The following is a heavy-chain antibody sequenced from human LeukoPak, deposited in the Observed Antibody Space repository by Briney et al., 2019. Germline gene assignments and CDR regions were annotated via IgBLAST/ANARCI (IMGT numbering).Heavy chain of an antibody. CDR2: INRDGGKT. Sequence: GGSLRLSCAASGFAFHAFDMQWVRQAPGKGLEWVSFINRDGGKTYYADSVRGRFTIARDNSKNSLYLQMNSLRTEDTAFYNCSTWAFYHSLDVWGQGTTVTVSS. CDR1: GFAFHAFD. J-gene: IGHJ6*02. CDR3: STWAFYHSLDV. D-gene: IGHD5/OR15-5a*01. V-gene: IGHV3-43*02.